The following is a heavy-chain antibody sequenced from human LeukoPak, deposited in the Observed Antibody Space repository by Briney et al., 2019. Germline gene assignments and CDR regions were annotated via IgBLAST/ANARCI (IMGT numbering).Heavy chain of an antibody. V-gene: IGHV3-48*03. CDR2: ISSSGSTI. CDR3: AREQWLENDAFDI. CDR1: GFTFSSYE. D-gene: IGHD6-19*01. Sequence: PGGSLRLSCAASGFTFSSYEMNWFRQAPGKGLEGVSYISSSGSTIYYADSVKGRFTISRDNAKNSLYLQMNSLRAEDTAVYYCAREQWLENDAFDIWGQGTMVTVSS. J-gene: IGHJ3*02.